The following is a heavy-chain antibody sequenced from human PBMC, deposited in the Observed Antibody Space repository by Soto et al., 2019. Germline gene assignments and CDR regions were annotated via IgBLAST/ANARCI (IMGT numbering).Heavy chain of an antibody. CDR3: ARDWYYDFWSGPLYYGMDV. CDR1: GYTFTSYY. Sequence: GASVKVSCKASGYTFTSYYMHWVRQAPGQGLEWMGIINPSGGSTSYAQKFQGRVTMTRDTSTSTVYMELSSLRSEDTAVYYCARDWYYDFWSGPLYYGMDVWGQGTTATVSS. CDR2: INPSGGST. V-gene: IGHV1-46*01. D-gene: IGHD3-3*01. J-gene: IGHJ6*02.